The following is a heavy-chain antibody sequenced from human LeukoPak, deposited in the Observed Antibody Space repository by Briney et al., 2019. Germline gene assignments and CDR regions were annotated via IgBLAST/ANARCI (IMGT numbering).Heavy chain of an antibody. Sequence: SETLSLTCAVYGGSFSGYYWSWIRQPPGKGLEWIGEIIHSGRTNYNPSLKSRVTISADTSKNQSSLKLRSVTAADTAVYYCARGLREFGYYYYHMDVWGKGTTVTVSS. CDR3: ARGLREFGYYYYHMDV. CDR2: IIHSGRT. CDR1: GGSFSGYY. D-gene: IGHD3-16*01. J-gene: IGHJ6*03. V-gene: IGHV4-34*01.